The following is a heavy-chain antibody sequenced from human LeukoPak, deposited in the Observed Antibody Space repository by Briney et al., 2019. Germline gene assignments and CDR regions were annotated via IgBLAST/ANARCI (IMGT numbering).Heavy chain of an antibody. D-gene: IGHD6-19*01. Sequence: SETLSLTCIVSGGSISSYYWSWIRQPPGKGLEWIGYIYYSGSTNYKPSLKSRVTISVDTSKNQFSLNLRSVTAADTAVYYCARASTPNYSSGWYYFDYWGQGTLVTVSS. CDR3: ARASTPNYSSGWYYFDY. CDR2: IYYSGST. CDR1: GGSISSYY. V-gene: IGHV4-59*01. J-gene: IGHJ4*02.